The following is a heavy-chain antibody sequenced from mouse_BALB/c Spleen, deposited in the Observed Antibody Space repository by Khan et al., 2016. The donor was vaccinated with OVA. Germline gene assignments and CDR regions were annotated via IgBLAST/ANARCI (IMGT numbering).Heavy chain of an antibody. CDR1: GYTFTNYW. D-gene: IGHD3-1*01. Sequence: QVQLKESGAELVRPGTSVKMSCKAAGYTFTNYWIGWVKQRPGHGLEWIGDIYPGGGYTNYNEKFKGKATLTADTSSSTAYMQVSSLTSEDSAIYYCARWGAARATGDYFDYGGQGTTLTVSA. CDR3: ARWGAARATGDYFDY. V-gene: IGHV1-63*02. CDR2: IYPGGGYT. J-gene: IGHJ2*01.